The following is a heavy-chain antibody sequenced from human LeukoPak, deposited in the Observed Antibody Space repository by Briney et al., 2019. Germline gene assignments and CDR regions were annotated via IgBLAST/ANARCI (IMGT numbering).Heavy chain of an antibody. CDR2: IYYSGST. V-gene: IGHV4-39*07. CDR3: ARVAASYYDSSGYLDY. J-gene: IGHJ4*02. D-gene: IGHD3-22*01. Sequence: SETLSLTCTVSGGSNSSSSYYWGWIRQPPGKGLEWIGSIYYSGSTNYNPSLKSRVTISVDTSKNQFSLKLSSVTAADTAVYYCARVAASYYDSSGYLDYWGQGTLVTVSS. CDR1: GGSNSSSSYY.